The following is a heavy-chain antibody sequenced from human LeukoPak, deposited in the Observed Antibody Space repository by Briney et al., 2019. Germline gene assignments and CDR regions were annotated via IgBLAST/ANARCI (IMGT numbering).Heavy chain of an antibody. J-gene: IGHJ1*01. D-gene: IGHD2-8*01. Sequence: PSETLSLTCAAYSGTFSDYYWSWIRQPPGKGLEWIGEINHSGSTNYNPSLKSRVTISVDTSKKQFSLKLSSVTAADTAVYYCARASKRDCPTGVCRDRYFQHWGQGTLVTVSS. CDR2: INHSGST. CDR1: SGTFSDYY. V-gene: IGHV4-34*01. CDR3: ARASKRDCPTGVCRDRYFQH.